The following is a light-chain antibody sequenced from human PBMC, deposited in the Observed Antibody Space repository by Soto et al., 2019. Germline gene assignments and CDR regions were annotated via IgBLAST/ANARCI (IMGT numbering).Light chain of an antibody. Sequence: QSVLTQPPSVSAAPGQKVTVSCSGSSSNIGDNYVSWYQQLPGTAPKLLIYDNNKRPSGIPDRFSGSKSGASATLGITGLQAGDEADYYCGTWDSSLSVLLFGGGTKVTVL. J-gene: IGLJ2*01. V-gene: IGLV1-51*01. CDR2: DNN. CDR1: SSNIGDNY. CDR3: GTWDSSLSVLL.